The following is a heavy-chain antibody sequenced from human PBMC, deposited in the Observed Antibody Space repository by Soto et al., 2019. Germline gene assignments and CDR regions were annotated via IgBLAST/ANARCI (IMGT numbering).Heavy chain of an antibody. J-gene: IGHJ4*02. CDR2: IYFSGST. CDR1: GGSISSSSYY. D-gene: IGHD1-26*01. Sequence: QVKLQESGPGLVKPSETLSLTCTVSGGSISSSSYYWGWIRQPPGKGLEWIGTIYFSGSTYYNPSLKSRVTTYVDTSKNQFSPKLSSVTAADTAVYYCARLPYSTSLDYWGQGTRVTGSS. V-gene: IGHV4-39*01. CDR3: ARLPYSTSLDY.